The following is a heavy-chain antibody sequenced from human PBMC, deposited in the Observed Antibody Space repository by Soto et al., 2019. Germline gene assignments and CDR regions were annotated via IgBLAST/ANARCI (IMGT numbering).Heavy chain of an antibody. V-gene: IGHV3-33*01. D-gene: IGHD3-10*01. CDR3: ARGALLWFGDLSPYYGMDV. CDR2: IWYDGSNK. CDR1: GFTFSSYG. J-gene: IGHJ6*02. Sequence: QVQLVESGGGVVQPGRSLILSCAASGFTFSSYGMHWVRQAPGKGLEWVAVIWYDGSNKYYADSVKGRFTISRDNSKNTLYLQMNNLRAEDTAVYYCARGALLWFGDLSPYYGMDVWGQGTTVTVSS.